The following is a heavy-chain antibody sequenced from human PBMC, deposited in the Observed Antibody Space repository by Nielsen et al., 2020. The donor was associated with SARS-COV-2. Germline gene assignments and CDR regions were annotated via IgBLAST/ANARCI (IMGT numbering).Heavy chain of an antibody. CDR1: GYTFTSYD. J-gene: IGHJ6*02. V-gene: IGHV1-8*01. CDR2: MNPNSGNP. D-gene: IGHD3-3*01. CDR3: ARGLDQIITIFGVVSSFGMDV. Sequence: ASVKVSCQASGYTFTSYDINCVRQATGQGLEGMGWMNPNSGNPGYAQKFQGRVTMTRKTSISTAYMELSSLRSEDTAVYYCARGLDQIITIFGVVSSFGMDVWGQGTTVTVSS.